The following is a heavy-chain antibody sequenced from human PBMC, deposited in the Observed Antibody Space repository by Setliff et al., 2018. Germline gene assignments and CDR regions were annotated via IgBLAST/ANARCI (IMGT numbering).Heavy chain of an antibody. V-gene: IGHV3-15*01. CDR3: TTAHYTGNSRTLDF. CDR2: IKSEIAGGTT. D-gene: IGHD1-26*01. J-gene: IGHJ4*02. Sequence: GGSLRLSCAASGFTFSEEWMSWVRQAPGKGLEWIGRIKSEIAGGTTDYGAPVKGRFTISRDDPKNTLLLQMNNLKTEDTALYYCTTAHYTGNSRTLDFWGPGTLVTVSS. CDR1: GFTFSEEW.